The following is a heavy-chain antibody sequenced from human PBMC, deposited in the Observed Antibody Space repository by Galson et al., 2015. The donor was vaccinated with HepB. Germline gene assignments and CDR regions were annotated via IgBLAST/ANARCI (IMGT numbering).Heavy chain of an antibody. CDR2: ISGSGGST. D-gene: IGHD6-13*01. Sequence: SLRLSCAASGFTFSSYAMSWVRQAPGKGLEWVSAISGSGGSTYYADSVKGRFTISRDNSKNTLYLQMNSLRAEDTAVYYCAKGRLRAGTRTSRGSGHYYYYGMDVWGQGTTVTVSS. J-gene: IGHJ6*02. CDR3: AKGRLRAGTRTSRGSGHYYYYGMDV. V-gene: IGHV3-23*01. CDR1: GFTFSSYA.